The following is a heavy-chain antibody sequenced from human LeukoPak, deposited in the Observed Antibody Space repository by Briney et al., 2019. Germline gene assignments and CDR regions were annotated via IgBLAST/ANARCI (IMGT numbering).Heavy chain of an antibody. CDR3: AKDLSSAITSALVLDV. CDR2: ITWNRDNI. J-gene: IGHJ6*02. D-gene: IGHD3-22*01. CDR1: GFTFDDYA. Sequence: PGGSLRLSCVASGFTFDDYAMHWVRHTPGKGLEWVAGITWNRDNIGYGDSVKGRFTISRDNVKNVLYLQMNSLRPEDTALYYCAKDLSSAITSALVLDVWGQGTTVIV. V-gene: IGHV3-9*01.